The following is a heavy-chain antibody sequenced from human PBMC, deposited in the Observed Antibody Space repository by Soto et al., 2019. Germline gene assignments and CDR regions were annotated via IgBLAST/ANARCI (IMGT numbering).Heavy chain of an antibody. CDR2: IIPIFGSA. J-gene: IGHJ6*02. D-gene: IGHD6-19*01. Sequence: SVKVSCKTSGGTFNSYIITWVRQAPGQGLDWMGGIIPIFGSADYAPKLQGRVTITADESTSTAYMELSSLRSEDTAVYYCASFPSVAGSPYYYYYGMDVWGQGTTVTVSS. V-gene: IGHV1-69*13. CDR1: GGTFNSYI. CDR3: ASFPSVAGSPYYYYYGMDV.